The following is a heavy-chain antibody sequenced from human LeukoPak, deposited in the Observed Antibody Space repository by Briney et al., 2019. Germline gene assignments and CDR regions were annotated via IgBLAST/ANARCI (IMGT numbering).Heavy chain of an antibody. V-gene: IGHV1-8*01. CDR1: GYTFTSYD. CDR2: MNPNSGNT. Sequence: GGSLRLSCAASGYTFTSYDINWVRQATGQGLEWMGWMNPNSGNTGYAQKFQGRVTMTRNTSISTAYMELSSLRSEDTAVYYCARERKGYYGMDVWGQGTTVTVSS. CDR3: ARERKGYYGMDV. J-gene: IGHJ6*02.